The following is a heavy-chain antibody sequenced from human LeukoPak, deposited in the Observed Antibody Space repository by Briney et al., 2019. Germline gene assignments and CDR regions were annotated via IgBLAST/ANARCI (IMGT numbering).Heavy chain of an antibody. CDR3: ARLAAAGGGWADY. CDR1: GGSISSYY. J-gene: IGHJ4*02. Sequence: SETLSLTCTVSGGSISSYYWSWIRQPPGKGLEWIGYIYYSGSTNYNPSLKSRVTISVDTSKNQFSLKLSSVTAADTAVYYCARLAAAGGGWADYWGQGTLVPSPQ. CDR2: IYYSGST. V-gene: IGHV4-59*01. D-gene: IGHD6-13*01.